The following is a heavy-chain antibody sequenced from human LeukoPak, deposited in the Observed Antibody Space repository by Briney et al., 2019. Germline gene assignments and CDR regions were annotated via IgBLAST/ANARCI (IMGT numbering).Heavy chain of an antibody. Sequence: GGSLRHSCAPSGFTFSNYAMSWVPQAPGKRLEWVSSISGSGGRTYYADSVKGRFTISRDNSKNTLYLQIHSVRAEDTALCCCATNWYLDYWGQGTLVTVSS. J-gene: IGHJ4*02. CDR1: GFTFSNYA. CDR2: ISGSGGRT. D-gene: IGHD1-1*01. V-gene: IGHV3-23*01. CDR3: ATNWYLDY.